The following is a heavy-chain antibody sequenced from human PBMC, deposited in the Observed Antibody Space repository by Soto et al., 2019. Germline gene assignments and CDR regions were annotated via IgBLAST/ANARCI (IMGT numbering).Heavy chain of an antibody. Sequence: GESLKISCKGSGYSFNSYWIGWVRQMPGKGLEWMGIIYPGDSDTRYSPSFQGQVTISADKSISTAYLQWSSLKASDTAMYYCARLITPPNYDSSGYYYGYWGQGALVTVSS. CDR3: ARLITPPNYDSSGYYYGY. CDR1: GYSFNSYW. D-gene: IGHD3-22*01. J-gene: IGHJ4*02. V-gene: IGHV5-51*01. CDR2: IYPGDSDT.